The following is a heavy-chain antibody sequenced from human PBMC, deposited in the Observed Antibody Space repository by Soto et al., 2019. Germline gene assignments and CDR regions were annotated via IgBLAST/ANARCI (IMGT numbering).Heavy chain of an antibody. CDR1: GFTFSDYY. V-gene: IGHV3-11*01. J-gene: IGHJ4*02. D-gene: IGHD2-2*01. CDR2: ISSSGSTI. Sequence: PGGSLRLSCAASGFTFSDYYMSWIRQAPGKGLEWVSYISSSGSTIYYADSVKGRFTISRDNAKNSLYLQMNSLRAEDTAVYYCARVVISYAEYYFDYWGQGTLVTVSS. CDR3: ARVVISYAEYYFDY.